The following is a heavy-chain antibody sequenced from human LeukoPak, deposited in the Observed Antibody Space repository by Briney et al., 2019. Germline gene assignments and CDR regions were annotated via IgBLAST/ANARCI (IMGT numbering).Heavy chain of an antibody. CDR2: MNPNTGNT. V-gene: IGHV1-8*01. CDR3: ARKGGRYYDNSGYLLGY. CDR1: GYTFTSYD. Sequence: ASVKVSCKASGYTFTSYDINWVRQATGQGLEWLVWMNPNTGNTGYAQKFQGRVTMTRDTSISTAYMELSSRSSEDTAVYYCARKGGRYYDNSGYLLGYWGQGTLVTVSS. D-gene: IGHD3-22*01. J-gene: IGHJ4*02.